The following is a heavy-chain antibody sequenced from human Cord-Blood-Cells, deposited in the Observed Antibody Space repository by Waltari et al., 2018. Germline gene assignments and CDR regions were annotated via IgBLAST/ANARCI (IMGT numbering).Heavy chain of an antibody. J-gene: IGHJ4*02. CDR3: ARGLRNTYYFDY. Sequence: QVQLQQSGPGLVKPSQTLSLTCAISGDSVSSNSAAWNWLRQSLSRGLDWLGRTYDRSKWYNDYAVSVKSRITINPDTSKSQFSLQLNSVTPEDTAVYYCARGLRNTYYFDYWGQGTLVTVSS. V-gene: IGHV6-1*01. CDR2: TYDRSKWYN. CDR1: GDSVSSNSAA. D-gene: IGHD1-1*01.